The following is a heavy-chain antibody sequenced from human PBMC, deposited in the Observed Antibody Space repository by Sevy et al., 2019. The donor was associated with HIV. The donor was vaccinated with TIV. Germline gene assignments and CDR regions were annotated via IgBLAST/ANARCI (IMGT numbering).Heavy chain of an antibody. CDR1: GYTFAVYY. CDR2: INPNTGVT. J-gene: IGHJ4*02. D-gene: IGHD5-12*01. Sequence: ASVKVSCKASGYTFAVYYLHWVRQAPGQGLEWMGRINPNTGVTNYAQKFQGRVTMTRDTSITTANMELHRLGSDDTAVYYCAVLATISSFDYWGQGSLVTVSS. V-gene: IGHV1-2*06. CDR3: AVLATISSFDY.